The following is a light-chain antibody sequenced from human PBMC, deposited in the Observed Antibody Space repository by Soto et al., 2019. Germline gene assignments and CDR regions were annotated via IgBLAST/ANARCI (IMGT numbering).Light chain of an antibody. CDR1: SGHSSYA. V-gene: IGLV4-69*01. Sequence: QPVLTQSPSASASLGASVKLTCTLSSGHSSYAIAWHQQQPEKGPRYLMKLDSDGSHTKGDAIPDRLSDSSSGAERYLTISSLQSEDEAEYYCQTWGTGIHVVFGGGTKLTVL. CDR3: QTWGTGIHVV. CDR2: LDSDGSH. J-gene: IGLJ2*01.